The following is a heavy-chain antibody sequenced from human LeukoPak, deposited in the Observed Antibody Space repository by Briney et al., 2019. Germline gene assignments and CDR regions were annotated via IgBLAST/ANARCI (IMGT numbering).Heavy chain of an antibody. CDR3: AKDQEAQQWLRGGYFDN. Sequence: PGGSLRLSCAASGFTFSSYIMNWVRQAPGKGLEWVSGISGSAGNTNYADSVKGRFTISRDNSKNTLYLQMNSLRAEDTAVCYCAKDQEAQQWLRGGYFDNWGQGTLVTVSS. CDR1: GFTFSSYI. J-gene: IGHJ4*02. D-gene: IGHD5-18*01. V-gene: IGHV3-23*01. CDR2: ISGSAGNT.